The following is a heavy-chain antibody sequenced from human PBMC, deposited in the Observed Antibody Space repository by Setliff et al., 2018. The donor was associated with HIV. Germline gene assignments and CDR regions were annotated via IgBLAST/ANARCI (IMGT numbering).Heavy chain of an antibody. CDR2: VFYNGDT. Sequence: SETLSLTCTVSGGSISSYYWSWIRQPPGKGLEWIGYVFYNGDTAYNPSLKSRLTISVDTSENQFSLKLTSVTAADTAIYFCARDATSEGYMDVWGKGTTVTVSS. J-gene: IGHJ6*03. CDR1: GGSISSYY. CDR3: ARDATSEGYMDV. V-gene: IGHV4-59*12.